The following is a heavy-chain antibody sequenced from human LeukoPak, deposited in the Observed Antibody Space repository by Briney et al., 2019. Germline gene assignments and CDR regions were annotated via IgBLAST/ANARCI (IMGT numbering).Heavy chain of an antibody. CDR1: GYTFTGYY. V-gene: IGHV1-2*02. J-gene: IGHJ4*02. Sequence: ASVKVSCKASGYTFTGYYMHWVRQAPGQGLEWMGWINPNSGGINYAQKFQGRVTMTRDTSISTAYMGLSRLRSDDTAVYYCARVPFRGYYDSSGYPDYWGQGTLVTVSS. D-gene: IGHD3-22*01. CDR3: ARVPFRGYYDSSGYPDY. CDR2: INPNSGGI.